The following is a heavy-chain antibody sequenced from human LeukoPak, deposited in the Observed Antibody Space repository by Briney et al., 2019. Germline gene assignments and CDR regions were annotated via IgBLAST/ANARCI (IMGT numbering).Heavy chain of an antibody. CDR3: VRSTAAALNNIFDM. V-gene: IGHV3-33*01. CDR1: GFTLSTYG. CDR2: IWHDGSNK. J-gene: IGHJ3*02. Sequence: GGSLRLSCSASGFTLSTYGMHWVRQAPGKGLEWVALIWHDGSNKFYLDSVKGRFTISRDNSNNTLSLELKSLRVEDTGLYYCVRSTAAALNNIFDMWGQGTMVIVSS. D-gene: IGHD6-13*01.